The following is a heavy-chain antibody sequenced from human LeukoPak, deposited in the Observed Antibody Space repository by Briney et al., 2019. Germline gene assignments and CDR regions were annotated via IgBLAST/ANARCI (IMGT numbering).Heavy chain of an antibody. CDR2: INQDGRGK. V-gene: IGHV3-7*01. Sequence: TGGGLRLSCAACRFTLSNYCMTGLRQARGKGLEGGALINQDGRGKKCVDSVRGRFSVYTANAANSVLLNMDSLSAADTAFYYCVVTTRPRSFDYWGQGTLVTVSS. J-gene: IGHJ4*02. D-gene: IGHD1-1*01. CDR3: VVTTRPRSFDY. CDR1: RFTLSNYC.